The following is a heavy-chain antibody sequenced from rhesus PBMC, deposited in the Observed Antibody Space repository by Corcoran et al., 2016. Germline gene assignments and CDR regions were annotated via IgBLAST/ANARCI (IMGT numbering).Heavy chain of an antibody. D-gene: IGHD3-3*01. V-gene: IGHV4S14*01. Sequence: QVQLQESGPGLVKPSETLTLTCAVSGYYISSNYWNWIRKPPGKGLEWNGSINGSGGIHSLTPSPSSRVTLSVDTSENQFSLKLSPVTAADTAVYYCERVRTEPYNIWTGYYTGTFDYWGQGVLVTVSS. CDR3: ERVRTEPYNIWTGYYTGTFDY. CDR2: INGSGGIH. CDR1: GYYISSNY. J-gene: IGHJ4*01.